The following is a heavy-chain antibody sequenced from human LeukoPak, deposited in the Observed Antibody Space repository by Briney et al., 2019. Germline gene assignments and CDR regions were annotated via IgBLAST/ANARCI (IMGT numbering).Heavy chain of an antibody. J-gene: IGHJ4*02. Sequence: PSETLSLTCAVYGGSFSGYYWSWIRQPPGKGLEWIGEINHSGSTNYNPSLKSRVTISVDTSRNQFSLKLSSVTAADTAVYYCARRHSSSWYPGYDYWGQGTLVTVSS. D-gene: IGHD6-13*01. CDR1: GGSFSGYY. CDR3: ARRHSSSWYPGYDY. CDR2: INHSGST. V-gene: IGHV4-34*01.